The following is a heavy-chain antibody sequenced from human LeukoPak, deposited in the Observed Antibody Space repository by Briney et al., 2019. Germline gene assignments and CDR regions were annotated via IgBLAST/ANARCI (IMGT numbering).Heavy chain of an antibody. CDR3: ARDVPLTINGAFDI. D-gene: IGHD3-10*01. V-gene: IGHV1-69*06. CDR1: GGTFSSYA. Sequence: SVKVSCKASGGTFSSYAISWVRQAPAQGLEWMGGIIPIFGTANYAQKFQGRVTITADKSTSTAYMELSSLRSEDTAVYYCARDVPLTINGAFDIWGQGTMVTVSS. J-gene: IGHJ3*02. CDR2: IIPIFGTA.